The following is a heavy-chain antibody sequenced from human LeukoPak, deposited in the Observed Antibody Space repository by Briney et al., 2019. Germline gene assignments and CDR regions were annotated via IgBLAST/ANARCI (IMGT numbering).Heavy chain of an antibody. V-gene: IGHV4-59*01. D-gene: IGHD2-15*01. CDR1: GGSISSYY. CDR2: IYYSGST. CDR3: ARDLRDYYCSGGSCYSRGAFDI. Sequence: PSETLSLTCTVSGGSISSYYWSWIRQPPGKGLEWIGYIYYSGSTNYNPSLKSRVTISVDTSKNQFSLKLSSVTAADTAVYYCARDLRDYYCSGGSCYSRGAFDIWGQGTMVTVSS. J-gene: IGHJ3*02.